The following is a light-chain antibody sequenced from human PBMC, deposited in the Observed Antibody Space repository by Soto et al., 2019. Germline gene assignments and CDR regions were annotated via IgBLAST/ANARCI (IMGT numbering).Light chain of an antibody. CDR2: AAS. V-gene: IGKV1-39*01. CDR1: QSISNH. CDR3: QQSYSSPPT. J-gene: IGKJ1*01. Sequence: DIPMTQSPSSLSASVEGRVIITFRAGQSISNHLNWYQQKPGKAPKLLIFAASSLQSGVPSRFSGSRSGPDFTLTISSLQPEDFATYYCQQSYSSPPTFGQGTKVDIK.